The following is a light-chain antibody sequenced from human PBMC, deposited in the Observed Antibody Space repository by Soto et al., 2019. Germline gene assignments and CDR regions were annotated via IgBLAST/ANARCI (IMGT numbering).Light chain of an antibody. CDR1: SSSIGSNT. Sequence: QSVLTQAPLASGTPGQRVTISWSGSSSSIGSNTVSWYQQVPGTAPKLLIYSNDQRPSGVPDRFSGSKSGTSASLAIGGLQSEDEADYYCAAWDGSLNGWVFGGGTKLTVL. CDR3: AAWDGSLNGWV. V-gene: IGLV1-44*01. J-gene: IGLJ3*02. CDR2: SND.